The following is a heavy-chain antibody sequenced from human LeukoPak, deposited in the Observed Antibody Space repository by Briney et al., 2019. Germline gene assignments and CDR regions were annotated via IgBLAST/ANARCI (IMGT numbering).Heavy chain of an antibody. CDR2: IDWDDAE. CDR1: GFSLSTIAMR. Sequence: SGPTLVNPTQTLTLTCTFSGFSLSTIAMRVTWIRQPPGKALEWLARIDWDDAEYYTTSLKTRLTISKDTSKNLVILTMTNMDPVDTATYFCAHRRAAARPNYFDYWGQGTLVTVSS. CDR3: AHRRAAARPNYFDY. J-gene: IGHJ4*02. D-gene: IGHD6-6*01. V-gene: IGHV2-70*12.